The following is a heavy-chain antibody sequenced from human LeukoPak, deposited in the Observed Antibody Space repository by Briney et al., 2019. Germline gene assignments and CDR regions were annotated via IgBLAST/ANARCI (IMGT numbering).Heavy chain of an antibody. Sequence: GGSLRLSCAASGFTFSSYGIHWVRQAPGKGLEWVAVISYDGSNKYYADSVKGRFTISRDNSKNTLYLQMNSLRAEDTAVYYCAKDLYSCHNYYYYGMDVWGQGTTVTVSS. CDR3: AKDLYSCHNYYYYGMDV. CDR2: ISYDGSNK. D-gene: IGHD2-2*02. J-gene: IGHJ6*02. V-gene: IGHV3-30*18. CDR1: GFTFSSYG.